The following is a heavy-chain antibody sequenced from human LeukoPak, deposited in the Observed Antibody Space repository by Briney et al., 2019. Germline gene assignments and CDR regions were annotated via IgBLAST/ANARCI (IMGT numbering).Heavy chain of an antibody. CDR3: ARDASGYSYDSSGYVT. J-gene: IGHJ5*02. CDR2: ISSSSSYI. D-gene: IGHD3-22*01. CDR1: GFPFSSYS. V-gene: IGHV3-21*01. Sequence: GGSLRLSCAASGFPFSSYSMNWVPQAPGKGLEWVSSISSSSSYIYYADSVKGRFTISRDNAKNSLYLQMNSLRAEDTAVYYCARDASGYSYDSSGYVTWGEGTLVTVST.